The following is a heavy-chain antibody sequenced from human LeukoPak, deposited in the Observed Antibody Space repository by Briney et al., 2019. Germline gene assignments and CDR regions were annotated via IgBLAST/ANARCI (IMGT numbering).Heavy chain of an antibody. J-gene: IGHJ6*03. Sequence: SETLSLTCTVSGGSISSYYWSWIRQPPGKGLEWIGYIYYSGSTNYNPSLKSRVTISVDTSKNQFSLKLSSVTAADTAVYYCAREVEDYYYYYYMDVWGKGTTVTISS. D-gene: IGHD2-15*01. CDR3: AREVEDYYYYYYMDV. CDR1: GGSISSYY. V-gene: IGHV4-59*08. CDR2: IYYSGST.